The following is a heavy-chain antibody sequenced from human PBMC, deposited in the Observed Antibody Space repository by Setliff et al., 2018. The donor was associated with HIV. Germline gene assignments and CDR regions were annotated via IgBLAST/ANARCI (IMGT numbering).Heavy chain of an antibody. J-gene: IGHJ4*02. CDR1: GVTFSSYA. CDR3: ATHYDSTDYLGY. V-gene: IGHV1-69*13. D-gene: IGHD3-22*01. Sequence: SVKVSCKASGVTFSSYAIAWVRQAPGQGLEWVGGIIPVFGTANYAQKLEGRVTITADESTSTAYMELRSLRSDDTAVYYCATHYDSTDYLGYWGQGTLVTVSS. CDR2: IIPVFGTA.